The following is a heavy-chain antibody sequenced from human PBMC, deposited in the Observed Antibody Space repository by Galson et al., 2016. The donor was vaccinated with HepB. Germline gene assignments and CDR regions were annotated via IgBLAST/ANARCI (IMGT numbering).Heavy chain of an antibody. Sequence: SLRLSCAASGFTFINYAMNWVRQAPGKGLEWVSGISGSGASSYYADSVKGRFTISRDNSKNTLYLQMNSLRAEDTAVYYCAKDLVTAINGFDIWGQGTMVTVSS. V-gene: IGHV3-23*01. CDR3: AKDLVTAINGFDI. CDR1: GFTFINYA. J-gene: IGHJ3*02. D-gene: IGHD2-21*02. CDR2: ISGSGASS.